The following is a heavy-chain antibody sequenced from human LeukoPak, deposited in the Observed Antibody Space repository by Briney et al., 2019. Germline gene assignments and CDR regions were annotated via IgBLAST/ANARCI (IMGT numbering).Heavy chain of an antibody. CDR3: ATALCYYYGMDV. J-gene: IGHJ6*02. CDR2: FDPEDGET. Sequence: ASVKVSCKVSGYTLTELSMHWVRQAPGKGLEWMGGFDPEDGETIYAQKFQGRVTMTEDTSTDTAYMELSSLRSEDTAVYYCATALCYYYGMDVWGQGTTVTVSS. D-gene: IGHD2-2*01. V-gene: IGHV1-24*01. CDR1: GYTLTELS.